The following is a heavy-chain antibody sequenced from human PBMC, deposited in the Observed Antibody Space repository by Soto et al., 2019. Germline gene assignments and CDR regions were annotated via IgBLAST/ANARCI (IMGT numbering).Heavy chain of an antibody. CDR3: ARGGIAQQFDY. Sequence: SETLSLTCAVSGGSISSGGYSWSWIRQPPGKGLEWIGYIYHSGSTYYNPSLKSRVTISVDRSKNQFSLKLSSVTAADTAVYYCARGGIAQQFDYWGQGTLVTVSS. J-gene: IGHJ4*02. CDR1: GGSISSGGYS. CDR2: IYHSGST. D-gene: IGHD3-16*01. V-gene: IGHV4-30-2*01.